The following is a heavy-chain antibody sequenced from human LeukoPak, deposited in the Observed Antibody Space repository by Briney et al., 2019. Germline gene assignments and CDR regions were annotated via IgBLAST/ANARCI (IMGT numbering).Heavy chain of an antibody. CDR3: ATGGDTSGYFYYFDS. Sequence: SETLSLTCTVYGGSISTYYWNWIRQPPGKGLEWIGYISHSAGTNYNPSLKSRVTISMDTSKNQFSLKLTSVTAADTAMYYCATGGDTSGYFYYFDSWAQGTLVTVSS. CDR1: GGSISTYY. V-gene: IGHV4-59*01. J-gene: IGHJ4*02. CDR2: ISHSAGT. D-gene: IGHD3-22*01.